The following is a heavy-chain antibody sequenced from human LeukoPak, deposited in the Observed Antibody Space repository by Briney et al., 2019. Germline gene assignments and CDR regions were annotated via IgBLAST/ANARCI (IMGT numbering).Heavy chain of an antibody. Sequence: PESLSLTCTVYGGSVRSYYWRWIRQPAGKGLEWNGYIQYSGTTNYNPSLKSRATISLNRPKNQLSLKLSAVTAANTAVYYCAIEPPYSSSWSTTLGRWFHPWGQGTLVTVSS. J-gene: IGHJ5*02. CDR3: AIEPPYSSSWSTTLGRWFHP. V-gene: IGHV4-59*02. CDR2: IQYSGTT. CDR1: GGSVRSYY. D-gene: IGHD6-13*01.